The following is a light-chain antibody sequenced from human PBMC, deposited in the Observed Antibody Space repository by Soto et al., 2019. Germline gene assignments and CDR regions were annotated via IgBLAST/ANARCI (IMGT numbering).Light chain of an antibody. Sequence: EIVLTQSPAILSVSPWERATLSCRASQSVNSYLAWYQQKPGQAPRLLISDASDRATGIPDRFSGSGSGTDFTLTISRLVPEDFAVYYCQQYGDSPVTFGQGTKVDIK. J-gene: IGKJ1*01. CDR3: QQYGDSPVT. CDR1: QSVNSY. CDR2: DAS. V-gene: IGKV3-20*01.